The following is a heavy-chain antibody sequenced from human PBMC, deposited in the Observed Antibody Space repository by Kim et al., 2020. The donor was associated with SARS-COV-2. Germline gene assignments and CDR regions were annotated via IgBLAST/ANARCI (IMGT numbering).Heavy chain of an antibody. Sequence: GGSLRLSCAASGFSFSDYCMSWVRQAPGKGLEWVSSIKQDGSEKHYLDSVEGRFTISRDNAENSLYLQMKNLRLEDTAVYYCVRAGRECDGICHYWGRG. J-gene: IGHJ6*03. D-gene: IGHD2-15*01. CDR1: GFSFSDYC. CDR3: VRAGRECDGICHY. V-gene: IGHV3-7*03. CDR2: IKQDGSEK.